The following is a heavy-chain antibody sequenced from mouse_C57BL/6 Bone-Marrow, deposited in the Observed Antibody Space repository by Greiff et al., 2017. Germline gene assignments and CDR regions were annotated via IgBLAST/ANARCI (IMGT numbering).Heavy chain of an antibody. J-gene: IGHJ2*01. CDR1: GFTFSSYA. Sequence: EVNVVESGGGLVKPGGSLKLSCAASGFTFSSYAMSWVRQTPEKRLEWVATISDGGSYTYYPDNVKGRFTISRDNAKNNLYLQMSHLKSEDPAMYYCARDWDGYYGFYFDYWGQGTTLTVSS. D-gene: IGHD2-3*01. CDR3: ARDWDGYYGFYFDY. CDR2: ISDGGSYT. V-gene: IGHV5-4*01.